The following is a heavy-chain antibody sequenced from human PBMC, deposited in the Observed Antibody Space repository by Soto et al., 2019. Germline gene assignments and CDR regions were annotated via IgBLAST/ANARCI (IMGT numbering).Heavy chain of an antibody. CDR1: GYTFTSYY. CDR3: ARDRTRYFDWSMGYYYYGMDV. CDR2: INPSGGST. D-gene: IGHD3-9*01. J-gene: IGHJ6*02. V-gene: IGHV1-46*01. Sequence: QVQLVQSGAEVKKPGASVKVSCKASGYTFTSYYMHWVRQAPGQGLEWMGIINPSGGSTSYAQKFQGRVTMTRDTSTITVYMELSSLRSEDTAVYYCARDRTRYFDWSMGYYYYGMDVWGQGTTVTVSS.